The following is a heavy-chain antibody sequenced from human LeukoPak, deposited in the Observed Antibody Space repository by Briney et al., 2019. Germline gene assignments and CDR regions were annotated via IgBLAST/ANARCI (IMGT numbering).Heavy chain of an antibody. CDR1: GGSISGTNW. CDR2: NSLAGQT. CDR3: SRESGAFCPFGY. V-gene: IGHV4-4*02. Sequence: PSGTLSLTCGVSGGSISGTNWWSWVRQPPGQGLEWIGENSLAGQTNYNPSLNGRVTMSLDKSSNHLSLHLTSVTAADAATYYCSRESGAFCPFGYWGQGTLVIVSS. J-gene: IGHJ4*02. D-gene: IGHD1-26*01.